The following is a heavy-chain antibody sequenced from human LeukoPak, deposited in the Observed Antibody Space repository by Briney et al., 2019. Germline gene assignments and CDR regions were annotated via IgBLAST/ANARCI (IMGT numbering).Heavy chain of an antibody. Sequence: ASVKVSCKASGYTFTGYYMHWVRQAPGQGLDWMGWINPNSCGTNYAQKFQGRVTMTRDTSISTAYMELSRLRSDDTAVYCCASLGQVVVTPRNAVSAWGQGTLVTVSS. CDR1: GYTFTGYY. D-gene: IGHD4-23*01. J-gene: IGHJ5*02. CDR2: INPNSCGT. CDR3: ASLGQVVVTPRNAVSA. V-gene: IGHV1-2*02.